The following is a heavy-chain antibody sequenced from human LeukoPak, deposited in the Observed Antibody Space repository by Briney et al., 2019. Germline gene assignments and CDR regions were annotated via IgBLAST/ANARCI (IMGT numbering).Heavy chain of an antibody. J-gene: IGHJ4*02. Sequence: GGSLRLSCAASGFTFSSYAMHWVRQAPGKGLEWVAVISYDGSNKYYADSVKGRFTISRDNSKNTLYLQMNSLRAEDTAVYYCARDPGGSGDYFDYWGQGTQVTDSS. CDR2: ISYDGSNK. V-gene: IGHV3-30-3*01. CDR1: GFTFSSYA. D-gene: IGHD3-10*01. CDR3: ARDPGGSGDYFDY.